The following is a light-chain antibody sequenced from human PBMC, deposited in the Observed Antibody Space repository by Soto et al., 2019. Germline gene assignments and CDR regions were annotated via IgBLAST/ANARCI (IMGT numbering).Light chain of an antibody. CDR2: DAS. CDR1: QSVGSY. J-gene: IGKJ5*01. Sequence: EIVLIQSPATLSLSPGERATLSCRASQSVGSYLAWYQQKPGQAPRLLIYDASDRATAIPPRFSGSGSGTDFTLTISSLEPEDFAVYYCQQRSNWPITFGQGTRLEIK. V-gene: IGKV3-11*01. CDR3: QQRSNWPIT.